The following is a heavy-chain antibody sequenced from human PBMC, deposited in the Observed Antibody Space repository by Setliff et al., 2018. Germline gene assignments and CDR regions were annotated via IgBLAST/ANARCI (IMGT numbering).Heavy chain of an antibody. CDR3: AGGGRYCGGDCYQDDAFDI. CDR1: GDSINPYY. V-gene: IGHV4-59*12. D-gene: IGHD2-21*02. CDR2: IYYSGAT. Sequence: SETLSLTCSVSGDSINPYYWTWIRQPPGKGLEWIGFIYYSGATTYNPSLKSRVTISVDTSKKQFSLHLNSVTAADTAMYYCAGGGRYCGGDCYQDDAFDIWGQGTMVTVSS. J-gene: IGHJ3*02.